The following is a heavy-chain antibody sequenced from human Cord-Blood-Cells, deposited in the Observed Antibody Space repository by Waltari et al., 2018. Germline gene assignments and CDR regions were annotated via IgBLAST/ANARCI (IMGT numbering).Heavy chain of an antibody. D-gene: IGHD2-15*01. CDR3: ARDGLGGGNFDY. V-gene: IGHV4-59*01. CDR2: IYYRGST. CDR1: GGSISSYY. Sequence: QVQLQESGPGLVKPSETLSLTCTVSGGSISSYYWSWIRQPPGKGLEWIGYIYYRGSTNDNPSLRSRVTRSVDTSKNQFSLKLSSVTAADTAVYYCARDGLGGGNFDYWGQGTLVTVSS. J-gene: IGHJ4*02.